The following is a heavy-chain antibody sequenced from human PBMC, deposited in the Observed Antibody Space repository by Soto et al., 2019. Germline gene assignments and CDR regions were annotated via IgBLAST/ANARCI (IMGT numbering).Heavy chain of an antibody. CDR3: ARDGFGCSGGSCYPGVTWFDP. D-gene: IGHD2-15*01. CDR1: GGSISSGGYY. V-gene: IGHV4-31*03. CDR2: IYYSGST. Sequence: SETLSLTCTVSGGSISSGGYYWSWIRQHPGKGLEWIGYIYYSGSTYYNPSLKSRVTISVDTSKNQFSLKLSSVTAADTAVYYCARDGFGCSGGSCYPGVTWFDPWGQGTLVTVSS. J-gene: IGHJ5*02.